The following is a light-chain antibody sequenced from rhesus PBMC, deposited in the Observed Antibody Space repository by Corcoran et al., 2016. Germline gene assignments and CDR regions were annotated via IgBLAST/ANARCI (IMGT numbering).Light chain of an antibody. J-gene: IGLJ1*01. CDR1: SSDIGAYNR. CDR2: EVN. CDR3: SSYTSRSTFV. V-gene: IGLV2-13*03. Sequence: QAAPTQSPSVSGSPGQSVTISCAGTSSDIGAYNRVSWYQQHPHKVPKLIIYEVNQRPSGVSDRFSGSKSGNTASLTISGLQAEDEAVYSCSSYTSRSTFVCGGGTRLTVL.